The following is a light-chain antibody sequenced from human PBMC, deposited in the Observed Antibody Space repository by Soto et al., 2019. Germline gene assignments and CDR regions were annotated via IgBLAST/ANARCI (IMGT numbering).Light chain of an antibody. Sequence: IQLTQSPSSLSASVGDSVPITCRASQGLSSFLAWYQQKPGKAPKLLIYAASTLQSGVPSRFSGSGSGTDFTLTISSLQPEDFATYFCQQLNSYPITFGQGTRLEIK. CDR2: AAS. CDR3: QQLNSYPIT. V-gene: IGKV1-9*01. CDR1: QGLSSF. J-gene: IGKJ5*01.